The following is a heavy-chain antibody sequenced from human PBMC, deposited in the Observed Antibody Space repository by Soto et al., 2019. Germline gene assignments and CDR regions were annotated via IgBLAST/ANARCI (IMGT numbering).Heavy chain of an antibody. D-gene: IGHD3-22*01. CDR3: ARGDRQRGSGYSDY. V-gene: IGHV1-18*01. CDR1: GYIFTSYG. CDR2: ISAYNGNT. Sequence: GASVKVSCKVSGYIFTSYGISWVRQAPGQGLEWMGWISAYNGNTNFAQKFQGRVTMTTDTSTSTAYMELKSLRSDDTAVYYYARGDRQRGSGYSDYWGQGTLVTVS. J-gene: IGHJ4*02.